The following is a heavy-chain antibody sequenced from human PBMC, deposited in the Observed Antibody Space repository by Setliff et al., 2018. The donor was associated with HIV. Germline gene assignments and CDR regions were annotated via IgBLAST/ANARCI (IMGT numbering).Heavy chain of an antibody. V-gene: IGHV1-3*01. J-gene: IGHJ6*02. D-gene: IGHD5-18*01. CDR3: AVDTAMVRGMDV. CDR1: GYTFTSYA. Sequence: ASVKVSCKASGYTFTSYAMHWVRQAPGQRLEWMGWINAGNGNTKYSQKFQGRVTITRDTSASTAYMELSSLRSEDTAVYYCAVDTAMVRGMDVWGQGTTVTVSS. CDR2: INAGNGNT.